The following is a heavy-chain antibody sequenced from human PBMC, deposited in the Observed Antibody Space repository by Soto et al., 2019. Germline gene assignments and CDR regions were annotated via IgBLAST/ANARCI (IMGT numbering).Heavy chain of an antibody. CDR1: GGAISSISYY. CDR2: IYYSGST. V-gene: IGHV4-39*01. Sequence: SETLSRTCTVSGGAISSISYYWGWIRQPPGKGREWIGSIYYSGSTYYNPSLKRRFSISVDTSKTQFSLKLSSVTDADRAVSSCARVSRDCSGGSCPYNWFDHWGQGTLVTVSS. D-gene: IGHD2-15*01. J-gene: IGHJ5*02. CDR3: ARVSRDCSGGSCPYNWFDH.